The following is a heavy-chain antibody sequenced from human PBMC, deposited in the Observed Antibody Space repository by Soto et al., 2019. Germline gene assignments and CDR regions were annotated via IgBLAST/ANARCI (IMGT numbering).Heavy chain of an antibody. CDR3: ARASTTVTTLDY. D-gene: IGHD4-17*01. CDR1: GGSISSGGYS. Sequence: SETLSLTCAVSGGSISSGGYSWSWIRQPPGKGLEWIGYIFFSGSTYYNPSLKIRVTISVDRSKNQFSLKLSSVTAADTAVYYGARASTTVTTLDYWGQGTLVTVSS. V-gene: IGHV4-30-2*01. CDR2: IFFSGST. J-gene: IGHJ4*02.